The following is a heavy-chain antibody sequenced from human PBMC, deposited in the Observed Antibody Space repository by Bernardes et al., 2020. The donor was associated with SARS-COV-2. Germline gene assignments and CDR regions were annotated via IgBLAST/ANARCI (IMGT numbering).Heavy chain of an antibody. CDR2: IKQDGSAK. CDR3: ARDVDYALDV. CDR1: AFTFSSNW. V-gene: IGHV3-7*03. J-gene: IGHJ6*02. Sequence: GGSLRLSCAASAFTFSSNWMSWVRQAPGKGLEWVANIKQDGSAKYYVDSVKGRFTISRDNAKNSLYLQMNSLRVEDTGVYYCARDVDYALDVWGQGTTVTVSS.